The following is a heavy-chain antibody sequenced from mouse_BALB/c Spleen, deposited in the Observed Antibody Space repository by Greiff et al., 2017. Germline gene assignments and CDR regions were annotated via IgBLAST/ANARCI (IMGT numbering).Heavy chain of an antibody. D-gene: IGHD2-4*01. CDR3: ARSQVDYDDAMDY. Sequence: EVQLQQSGAELVKPGASVKLSCTASGFNIKDTYMHWVKQRPEQGLEWIGRIDPANGNTKYDPKFQGKATITADTSSNTAYLQLSSLTSEDTAVYYCARSQVDYDDAMDYWGQGTSVTVSS. CDR2: IDPANGNT. J-gene: IGHJ4*01. V-gene: IGHV14-3*02. CDR1: GFNIKDTY.